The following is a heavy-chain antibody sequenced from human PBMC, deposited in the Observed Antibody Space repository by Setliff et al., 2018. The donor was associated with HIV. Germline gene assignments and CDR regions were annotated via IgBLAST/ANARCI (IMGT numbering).Heavy chain of an antibody. V-gene: IGHV4-38-2*01. CDR2: VYHSGTT. CDR1: GYSISTAYY. J-gene: IGHJ4*02. D-gene: IGHD2-15*01. Sequence: SETLSLTCAVSGYSISTAYYWGWIRQPPGKGLEWIGSVYHSGTTYYNPSLKSRVTISVDMSNNQFSLKVTSVTAADTAVYYCARLGTRTVAADADFDSWGQGALVTVSS. CDR3: ARLGTRTVAADADFDS.